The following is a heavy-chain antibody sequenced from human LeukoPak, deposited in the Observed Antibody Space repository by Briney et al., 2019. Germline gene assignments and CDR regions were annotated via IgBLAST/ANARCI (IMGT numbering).Heavy chain of an antibody. CDR1: GFTFSSYG. J-gene: IGHJ6*03. CDR3: AKGYYYDSSGYEPYYYYNNMDV. D-gene: IGHD3-22*01. Sequence: GGSLRLSCAASGFTFSSYGVSWVRQAPGKGLEWVSAISGSGAGTSYAGSVKGRFTISRDNSKNTPYLQMNTLRAEHTAVSYFAKGYYYDSSGYEPYYYYNNMDVWAKETGVSISS. V-gene: IGHV3-23*01. CDR2: ISGSGAGT.